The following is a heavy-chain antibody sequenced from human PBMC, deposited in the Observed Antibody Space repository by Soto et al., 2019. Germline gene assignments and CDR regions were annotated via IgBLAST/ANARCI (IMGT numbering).Heavy chain of an antibody. CDR3: AKDWGSSGWFNWFDS. J-gene: IGHJ5*01. D-gene: IGHD6-13*01. Sequence: QVQLVESGGGVVQPGTSLRLSCVVSGFTLSNTGVHWVRQAPGKGLEWVAMISHDGFSQHYVDSVRGRFTVSRDNSKNPLYLQMDSLSPEDTSVYYCAKDWGSSGWFNWFDSWGQGTLVIVSS. CDR2: ISHDGFSQ. V-gene: IGHV3-30*18. CDR1: GFTLSNTG.